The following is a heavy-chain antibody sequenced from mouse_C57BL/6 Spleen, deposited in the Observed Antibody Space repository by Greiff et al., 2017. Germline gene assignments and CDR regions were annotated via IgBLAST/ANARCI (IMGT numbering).Heavy chain of an antibody. Sequence: VQLQQSGPVLVKPGASVKMSCKASGYTFTDYYMNWVKQSHGKSLEWIGVINPYNGGTSYNQKFKGKATLTVDKSSSTAYMELNSLTSEDSAVYYCARNGYYYGSSSLYYFDYWGQGTTLTVSS. CDR3: ARNGYYYGSSSLYYFDY. CDR2: INPYNGGT. V-gene: IGHV1-19*01. D-gene: IGHD1-1*01. CDR1: GYTFTDYY. J-gene: IGHJ2*01.